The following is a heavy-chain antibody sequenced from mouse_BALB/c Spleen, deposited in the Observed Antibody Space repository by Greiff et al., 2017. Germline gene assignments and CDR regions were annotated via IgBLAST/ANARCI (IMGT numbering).Heavy chain of an antibody. CDR2: INSNGGST. CDR1: GFTFSSYG. V-gene: IGHV5-6-3*01. J-gene: IGHJ3*01. CDR3: ARDSMVTTYVSWFAY. Sequence: EVQLVESGGGLVQPGGSLKLSCAASGFTFSSYGMSWVRQTPDKRLELVATINSNGGSTYYPDSVKGRFTISRDNAKNTLYLQMSSLKSEDTAMYYCARDSMVTTYVSWFAYWGQGTLVTVSA. D-gene: IGHD2-10*02.